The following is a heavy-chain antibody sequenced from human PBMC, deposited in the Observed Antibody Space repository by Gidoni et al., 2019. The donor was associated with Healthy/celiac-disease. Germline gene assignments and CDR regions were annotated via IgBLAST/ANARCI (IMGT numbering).Heavy chain of an antibody. J-gene: IGHJ4*02. CDR3: ATGPMVTFGGIIVDY. CDR2: FDPGDGDT. V-gene: IGHV1-24*01. Sequence: QVQLVQSGAEVKKPGASVKVSCRVSGSTLTELSMHWVRQAPGKGLEWMGGFDPGDGDTIYAQKFQGRVTMTEDTSTDTSYMELSSLRSEDTAVYYCATGPMVTFGGIIVDYWGQGTLVTVSS. D-gene: IGHD3-16*02. CDR1: GSTLTELS.